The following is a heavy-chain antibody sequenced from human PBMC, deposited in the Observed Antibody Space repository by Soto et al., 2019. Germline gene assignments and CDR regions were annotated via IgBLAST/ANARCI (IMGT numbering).Heavy chain of an antibody. Sequence: SETLSLTCAVSGDSINGNYWSWVRQPPGKGLEWIGYIYDSGRTNYNPSLNSRVTISVDKSKNQFSLKLSSVTAADTAVYYCARDSGESWFDPWGQGTLVTVSS. CDR3: ARDSGESWFDP. CDR1: GDSINGNY. V-gene: IGHV4-59*12. CDR2: IYDSGRT. J-gene: IGHJ5*02. D-gene: IGHD1-26*01.